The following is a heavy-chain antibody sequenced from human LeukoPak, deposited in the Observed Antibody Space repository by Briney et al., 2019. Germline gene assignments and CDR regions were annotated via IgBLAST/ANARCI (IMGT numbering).Heavy chain of an antibody. CDR2: IRSKAYGESA. CDR3: TRDRGAYNLYDY. J-gene: IGHJ4*02. V-gene: IGHV3-49*03. D-gene: IGHD1-1*01. Sequence: GGSLRLSCTASGFTFGDYAMSWIRQAPGKGLEWVGFIRSKAYGESADYAASVKGRFTTSRDDSKAIAYLQMNSLKTEDTAVYHCTRDRGAYNLYDYWGQGTLVTVSS. CDR1: GFTFGDYA.